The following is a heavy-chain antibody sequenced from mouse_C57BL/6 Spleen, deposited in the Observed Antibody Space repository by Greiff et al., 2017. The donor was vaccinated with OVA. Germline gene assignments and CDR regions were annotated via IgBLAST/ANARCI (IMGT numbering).Heavy chain of an antibody. Sequence: EVQLQQSGTVLARPGASVKMSCKTSGYTFTSYWMHWVKQRPGQGLEWIGALYPGNSDTSYNQKFKGKAKLTAVTSASTAYMELSSLTNEDSAVYYCTTSRTYGNYFYYAMDYWGQGTSVTVSS. CDR1: GYTFTSYW. J-gene: IGHJ4*01. CDR2: LYPGNSDT. V-gene: IGHV1-5*01. D-gene: IGHD2-1*01. CDR3: TTSRTYGNYFYYAMDY.